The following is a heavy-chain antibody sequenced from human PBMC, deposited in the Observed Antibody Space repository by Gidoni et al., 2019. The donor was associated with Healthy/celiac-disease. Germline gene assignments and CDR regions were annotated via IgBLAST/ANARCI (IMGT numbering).Heavy chain of an antibody. Sequence: EVQLVESGGGLVKPGGSLRLSCAASGFTFISYRMNWVRQAPGKGLEWVSSISSSSSYIYYADSVKGRFTISRDNAKNSLYLQMNSLRAEDTAVYYCARDGLVGYCSGGSCYAGYYYYGMDVWGQGTTVTVSS. CDR1: GFTFISYR. J-gene: IGHJ6*02. D-gene: IGHD2-15*01. V-gene: IGHV3-21*01. CDR2: ISSSSSYI. CDR3: ARDGLVGYCSGGSCYAGYYYYGMDV.